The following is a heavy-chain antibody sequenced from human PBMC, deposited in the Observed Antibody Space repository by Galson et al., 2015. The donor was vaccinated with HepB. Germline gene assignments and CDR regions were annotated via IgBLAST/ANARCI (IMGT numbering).Heavy chain of an antibody. D-gene: IGHD6-13*01. CDR3: ARGRSSSWNTLDY. V-gene: IGHV3-48*02. Sequence: SLRLSCAASGFTFSSYSMNWVRQAPGKGLEWVSYISSSSSTIYYADSVKGRFTISRDNAKNSLYLQMNSLRDEDTAVYYCARGRSSSWNTLDYWGQGTLVTVSS. J-gene: IGHJ4*02. CDR2: ISSSSSTI. CDR1: GFTFSSYS.